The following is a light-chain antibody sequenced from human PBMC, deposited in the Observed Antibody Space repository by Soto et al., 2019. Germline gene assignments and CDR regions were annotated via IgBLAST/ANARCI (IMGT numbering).Light chain of an antibody. J-gene: IGKJ5*01. V-gene: IGKV1-9*01. Sequence: DIQLTQSPSFLSASVGDRVTITCRASKAIITYLAWYQQKPGKAPKLLIFAASTLQNGVPSRFSGSGSGTEFTVTITSLQPEDFATYYCQQRKSYPITFGQGTRLEIK. CDR1: KAIITY. CDR3: QQRKSYPIT. CDR2: AAS.